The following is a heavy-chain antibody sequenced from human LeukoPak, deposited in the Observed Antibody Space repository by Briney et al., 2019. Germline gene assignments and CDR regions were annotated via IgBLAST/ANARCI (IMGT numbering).Heavy chain of an antibody. Sequence: GGSLTLSRAPSGFTFSSYGMHCVRHAPDRGVECVAVIWYDGLNTYYVDSVKGQFTISRDNSNNALYLQMNSLRDEDTAVYYCARDRGRRISCPDHCGRGTLVTVSS. CDR1: GFTFSSYG. CDR2: IWYDGLNT. D-gene: IGHD2-2*01. J-gene: IGHJ5*02. CDR3: ARDRGRRISCPDH. V-gene: IGHV3-33*01.